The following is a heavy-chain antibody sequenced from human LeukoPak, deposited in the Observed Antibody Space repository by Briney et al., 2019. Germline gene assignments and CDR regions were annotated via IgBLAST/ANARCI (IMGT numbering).Heavy chain of an antibody. CDR1: GGSFSGYY. CDR3: ARYSPIAAAGTEWFDP. Sequence: PSETLSLTCAVCGGSFSGYYWSWIRQPPGKGLEWIGEINHSGSTNYNPSLKSRVTISVDTSKNQFSLKLSSVTAADTAVYYCARYSPIAAAGTEWFDPWGQGTLVTVSS. J-gene: IGHJ5*02. V-gene: IGHV4-34*01. CDR2: INHSGST. D-gene: IGHD6-13*01.